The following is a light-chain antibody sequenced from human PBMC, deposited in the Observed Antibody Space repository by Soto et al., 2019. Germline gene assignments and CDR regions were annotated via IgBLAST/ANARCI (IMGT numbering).Light chain of an antibody. V-gene: IGLV2-14*01. CDR2: EVG. CDR3: SSYTSSNSVV. CDR1: SSDIGTYIY. J-gene: IGLJ2*01. Sequence: QSALTQPASVSGSPGQSITISCTGTSSDIGTYIYVSWYLQHPGKAPKLLIYEVGNRPSGVSNRFSGSKSGNTASLTISGLQAEDEPDYYCSSYTSSNSVVFGGGTKVTVL.